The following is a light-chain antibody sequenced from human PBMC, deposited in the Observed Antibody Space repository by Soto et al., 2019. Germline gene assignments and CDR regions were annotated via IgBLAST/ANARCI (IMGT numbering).Light chain of an antibody. V-gene: IGKV3-11*01. CDR2: DAS. CDR3: QQRTNWLFT. J-gene: IGKJ3*01. CDR1: QSVSSY. Sequence: EIVLTQSPATLSLSPGERATLSCRASQSVSSYLAWYQHKPGQAPRLLISDASNRATGVPARFSGSGSGKDFTLTISSLEPEDFAVYYCQQRTNWLFTFGPGTKVDIK.